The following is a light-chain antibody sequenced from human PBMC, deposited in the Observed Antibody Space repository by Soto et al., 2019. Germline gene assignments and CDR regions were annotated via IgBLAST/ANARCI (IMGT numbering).Light chain of an antibody. J-gene: IGKJ1*01. V-gene: IGKV3-20*01. CDR1: QSVSSSY. Sequence: EILFIKTQNTLSLSPGERATLSCSAIQSVSSSYLAWYQQKPGQAPRLLIYGASSRATGIPDRFSGSGSGTDFTLTISRLEPEDFAVYYCQQYGSSPQTFGQGTKVDI. CDR3: QQYGSSPQT. CDR2: GAS.